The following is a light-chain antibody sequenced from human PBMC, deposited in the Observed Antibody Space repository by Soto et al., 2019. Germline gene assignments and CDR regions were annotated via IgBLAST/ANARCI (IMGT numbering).Light chain of an antibody. V-gene: IGLV1-40*01. CDR2: GNS. Sequence: QAVVTQPPSVSGAPGQRVTISCTGSSSNIGAGYDVHWYQQLPGTAPKLLIYGNSNRPSGVPDRFSGSKSGTSASLAITGLQAEYEADYYCESYDSSLSVLYVFGTGTKLTVL. CDR1: SSNIGAGYD. J-gene: IGLJ1*01. CDR3: ESYDSSLSVLYV.